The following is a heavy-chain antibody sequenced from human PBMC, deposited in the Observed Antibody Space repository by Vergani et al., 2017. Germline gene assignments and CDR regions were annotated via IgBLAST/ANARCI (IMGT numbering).Heavy chain of an antibody. CDR1: GFTFDDYA. V-gene: IGHV3-48*01. CDR2: ISSSSSTI. CDR3: ARDSRDTIFGVVSPFDP. J-gene: IGHJ5*02. Sequence: EVQLVESGGGLVQPGRSLRLSCAASGFTFDDYAMHWVRQAPGKGLEWVSSISSSSSTIYYADSVKGRFTISRDNAKNSLYLQMNSLRAEDTAVYYCARDSRDTIFGVVSPFDPWGQGTLVTVSS. D-gene: IGHD3-3*01.